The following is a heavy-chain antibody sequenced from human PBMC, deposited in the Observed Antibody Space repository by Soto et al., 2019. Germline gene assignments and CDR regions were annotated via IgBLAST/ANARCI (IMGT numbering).Heavy chain of an antibody. V-gene: IGHV3-30-3*01. CDR3: ASLKLVPAAMVYYYYGMDV. D-gene: IGHD2-2*01. CDR2: ISYDGSNK. CDR1: GFTFSSYA. Sequence: QVQLVESGGGVVQPGRSLRLSCAASGFTFSSYAMHWVRQAPGKGLEWVAVISYDGSNKYYADSVKGRFTISRDNSKNTLNLQMNSLRAEDTAVYYCASLKLVPAAMVYYYYGMDVWGQGTTVTVSS. J-gene: IGHJ6*02.